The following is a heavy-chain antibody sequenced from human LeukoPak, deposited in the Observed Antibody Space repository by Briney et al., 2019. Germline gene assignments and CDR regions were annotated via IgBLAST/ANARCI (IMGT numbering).Heavy chain of an antibody. CDR2: IYIRGAT. J-gene: IGHJ4*02. D-gene: IGHD6-19*01. Sequence: KSSETLSLTCTVSGGSVSSYYWNWIRQPAGKGLEWIGHIYIRGATNYNPSVKSRVTMSVDTSKNQFSLKASSVTAADTAVYYCARGHNSGWRNFDYWGQGTLVTVSS. V-gene: IGHV4-4*07. CDR3: ARGHNSGWRNFDY. CDR1: GGSVSSYY.